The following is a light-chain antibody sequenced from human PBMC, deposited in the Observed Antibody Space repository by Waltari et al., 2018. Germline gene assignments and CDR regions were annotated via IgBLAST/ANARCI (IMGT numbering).Light chain of an antibody. CDR3: QNRRDWPLLT. CDR1: QNIGDY. CDR2: AAS. J-gene: IGKJ4*01. Sequence: VLTQSPATLSLSPGDRATLLCSASQNIGDYLAWYQQKPGQAPRLLISAASNRATGVPARFSGSGSGTDFTLTISSLEPEDFAVYYCQNRRDWPLLTFGGGTKVEIK. V-gene: IGKV3-11*01.